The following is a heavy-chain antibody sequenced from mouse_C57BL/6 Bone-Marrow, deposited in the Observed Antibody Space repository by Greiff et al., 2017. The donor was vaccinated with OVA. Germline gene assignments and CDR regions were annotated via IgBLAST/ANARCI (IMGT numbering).Heavy chain of an antibody. J-gene: IGHJ4*01. V-gene: IGHV1-78*01. CDR1: GYTFTDYT. Sequence: QVQLPQSGAGLVKPGASVKLSCKASGYTFTDYTIHWVKQTPEQGLEWIGYIYPRDGSTKYNEKFKGKDTFTADKSSLTSYMQHDSLASEYSAVYFCASGLDYWGQGTSVTVSS. CDR2: IYPRDGST. CDR3: ASGLDY.